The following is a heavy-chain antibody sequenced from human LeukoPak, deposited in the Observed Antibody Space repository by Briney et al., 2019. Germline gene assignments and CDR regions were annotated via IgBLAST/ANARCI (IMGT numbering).Heavy chain of an antibody. V-gene: IGHV4-4*07. CDR3: AREYSSRWYIAY. CDR1: GGSISSYY. J-gene: IGHJ4*02. Sequence: ASETLSLTCTVSGGSISSYYWSWLRQPAGKGREWIGRIYTSGSTNYNPSLKSRVTISVDTSKNQFSLKLSSVTAADTAVYYCAREYSSRWYIAYXGQRTLVTVSS. D-gene: IGHD6-13*01. CDR2: IYTSGST.